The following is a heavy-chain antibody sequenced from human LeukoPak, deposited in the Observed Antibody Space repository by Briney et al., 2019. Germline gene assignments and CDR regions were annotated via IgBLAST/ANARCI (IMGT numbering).Heavy chain of an antibody. CDR3: ARDDGYSYCSAYYHYGMDV. V-gene: IGHV3-21*01. CDR2: ISSSGSYI. J-gene: IGHJ6*02. CDR1: GFTFSTYT. Sequence: GGSLRLSCAASGFTFSTYTMNWVRQAPGKGLEWVSSISSSGSYIYYADSMKGRFTISRDKAKNSLYLQMNSLRAEDTAVYYCARDDGYSYCSAYYHYGMDVWGQGTTVTVSS. D-gene: IGHD5-18*01.